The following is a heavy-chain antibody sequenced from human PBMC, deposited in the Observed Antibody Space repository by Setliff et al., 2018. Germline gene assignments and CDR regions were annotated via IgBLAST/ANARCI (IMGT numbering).Heavy chain of an antibody. CDR2: INHSGTT. CDR1: GGTFSDYY. V-gene: IGHV4-34*01. J-gene: IGHJ4*02. CDR3: ARGGVLGTGDFDY. D-gene: IGHD3-16*01. Sequence: SETLSLTCAAYGGTFSDYYRTWIRQAPGKGLEWIGEINHSGTTNYNPSLKSRVTISIDTSKDQFSLKMSSVTAADAAIYYCARGGVLGTGDFDYWGQGTLVTV.